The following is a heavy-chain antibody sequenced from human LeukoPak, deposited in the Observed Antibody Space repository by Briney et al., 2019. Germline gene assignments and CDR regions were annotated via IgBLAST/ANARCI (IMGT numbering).Heavy chain of an antibody. D-gene: IGHD3-22*01. V-gene: IGHV1-2*02. CDR2: INPNSGGT. J-gene: IGHJ1*01. CDR1: GYTFTGYY. Sequence: ASVKVSCKASGYTFTGYYMHWVRPAPGQGLAWMGWINPNSGGTNYAQKFQGRVTMTRDTSISTAYMELSWLRSDDTAVYYCAREDFYDSSGYYKNKEYFQHWGQGTLVTVSS. CDR3: AREDFYDSSGYYKNKEYFQH.